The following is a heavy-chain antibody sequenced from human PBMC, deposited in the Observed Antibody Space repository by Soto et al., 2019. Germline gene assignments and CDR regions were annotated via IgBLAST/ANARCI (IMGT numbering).Heavy chain of an antibody. CDR1: GGTFSSYA. V-gene: IGHV1-69*13. CDR2: IIPIFGTA. Sequence: AVKVSCKASGGTFSSYAISWVRQAPGQGLEWMGGIIPIFGTANYAQKFQGRVTITADESASTAYMELSSLRSEDTAVYYCARGTLEYSSYVLYHYYYGMDVWCQGTTVTVS. CDR3: ARGTLEYSSYVLYHYYYGMDV. J-gene: IGHJ6*02. D-gene: IGHD6-6*01.